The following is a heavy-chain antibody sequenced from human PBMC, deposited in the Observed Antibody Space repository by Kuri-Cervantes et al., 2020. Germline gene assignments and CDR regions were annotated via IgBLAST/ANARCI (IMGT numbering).Heavy chain of an antibody. CDR3: AKVALRYFDGNDAFDI. J-gene: IGHJ3*02. V-gene: IGHV3-23*01. CDR1: GFTFSSYA. CDR2: ISGSGGST. Sequence: GGSLRLSCAASGFTFSSYAMSWVRQAPGKGLEWVSAISGSGGSTYYADSVKGRFTISRDNSKNTLYLQMNSLRAEDTAVYYCAKVALRYFDGNDAFDIWGQGTMVTVSS. D-gene: IGHD3-9*01.